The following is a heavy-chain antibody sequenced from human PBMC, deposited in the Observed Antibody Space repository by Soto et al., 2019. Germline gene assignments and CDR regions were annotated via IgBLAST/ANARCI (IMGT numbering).Heavy chain of an antibody. CDR3: AGNYDFWSGYYPKQYYYYYYGMDV. Sequence: GASVKVSCKASGYTFTSYGISWVRQAPGQGLEWRGWISAYNGNTNYAQKLQGRVTMTTDTSTSTAYMELRSLRSDDTAVYYCAGNYDFWSGYYPKQYYYYYYGMDVWGQGTTVTVSS. CDR2: ISAYNGNT. D-gene: IGHD3-3*01. J-gene: IGHJ6*02. CDR1: GYTFTSYG. V-gene: IGHV1-18*01.